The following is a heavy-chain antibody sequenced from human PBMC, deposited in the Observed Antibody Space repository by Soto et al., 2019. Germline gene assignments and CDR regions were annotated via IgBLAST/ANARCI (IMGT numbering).Heavy chain of an antibody. J-gene: IGHJ5*02. Sequence: QVQLVQSGAEVKKPGASVKVSCKASGYTFTSYGISWVRQAPGQGLEWMGWISAYNGNTNYAQKLHGRVTMTTDTSTITAYMELRSMRSEDTAVYYCAIDARLSDNWFDPWGQGTLVTVSS. V-gene: IGHV1-18*01. D-gene: IGHD2-15*01. CDR1: GYTFTSYG. CDR2: ISAYNGNT. CDR3: AIDARLSDNWFDP.